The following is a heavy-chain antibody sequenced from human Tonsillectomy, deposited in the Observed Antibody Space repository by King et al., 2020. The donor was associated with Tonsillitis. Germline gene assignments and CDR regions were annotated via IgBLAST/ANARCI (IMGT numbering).Heavy chain of an antibody. CDR3: ARVGTSSKGICTFDY. CDR2: INHSGST. V-gene: IGHV4-34*01. CDR1: GGSFSGYY. Sequence: VQLQQWGAGLLKPSETLSLSCAVYGGSFSGYYWSWIRQPPGKGLEWIGEINHSGSTNYNPSLKSRVTISVDTSKNQFSLRLSSVTAADTAVYYCARVGTSSKGICTFDYWGQGTLVTVSS. D-gene: IGHD2-8*01. J-gene: IGHJ4*02.